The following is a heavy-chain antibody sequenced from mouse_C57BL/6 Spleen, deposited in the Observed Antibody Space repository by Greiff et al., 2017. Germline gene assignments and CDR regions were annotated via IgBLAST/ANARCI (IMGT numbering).Heavy chain of an antibody. CDR3: ARCYYGSSYWYFDV. CDR1: GYTFTSYW. Sequence: QVQLQQPGAELVRPGSSVKLSCKASGYTFTSYWMDWVKQRPGQGLEWIGNIYPSDSETHYNQKFKDKATLTVDKSSSTAYMQLSSLTSEDSAVYYCARCYYGSSYWYFDVWGTGTTVTVSS. CDR2: IYPSDSET. J-gene: IGHJ1*03. V-gene: IGHV1-61*01. D-gene: IGHD1-1*01.